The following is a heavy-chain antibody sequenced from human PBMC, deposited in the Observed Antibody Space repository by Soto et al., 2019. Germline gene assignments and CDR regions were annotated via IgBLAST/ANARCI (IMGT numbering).Heavy chain of an antibody. CDR3: AKTPQTQWMRYNWFDP. V-gene: IGHV3-23*01. D-gene: IGHD6-19*01. Sequence: GGSLRLSCAASGFTFSKYSISWVRQAPWKGLEWVSSISGSGVSTYYAASVKGRFTINRDNSNNTLYLQMSSLRAEDTAVYYCAKTPQTQWMRYNWFDPCGQGTPVTVSS. CDR1: GFTFSKYS. CDR2: ISGSGVST. J-gene: IGHJ5*02.